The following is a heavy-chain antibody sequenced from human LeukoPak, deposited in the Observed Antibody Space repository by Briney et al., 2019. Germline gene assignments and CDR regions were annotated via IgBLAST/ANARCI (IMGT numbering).Heavy chain of an antibody. CDR3: ARGDQMGTELCYY. D-gene: IGHD5-24*01. CDR1: VGTVSSYA. CDR2: IISIIGTA. V-gene: IGHV1-69*13. J-gene: IGHJ4*02. Sequence: SVKLSCKASVGTVSSYAISWVRQAPGQGLEWRGGIISIIGTANYAQKFQGRVTITADESTSTAYMELSSLRSEDTAVYYCARGDQMGTELCYYWGQGTLVTVSS.